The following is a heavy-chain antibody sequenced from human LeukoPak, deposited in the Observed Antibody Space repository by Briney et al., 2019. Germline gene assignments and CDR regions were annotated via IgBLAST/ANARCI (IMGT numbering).Heavy chain of an antibody. D-gene: IGHD6-19*01. CDR3: ARRGIAVAGTHFDY. CDR1: GGSISSSSYY. Sequence: SETLSLTCTVSGGSISSSSYYWGWIRQPPGKGLEWIGSIYYSGSTYYNPSLKSRVTISVDTSKNQFSLKLSSVTAADTAVYHCARRGIAVAGTHFDYWGQGTLVTVSS. V-gene: IGHV4-39*01. J-gene: IGHJ4*02. CDR2: IYYSGST.